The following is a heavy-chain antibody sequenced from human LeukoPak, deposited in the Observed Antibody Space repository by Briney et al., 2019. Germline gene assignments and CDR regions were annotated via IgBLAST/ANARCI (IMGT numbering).Heavy chain of an antibody. Sequence: GGSLRLSCAASGFTFSNAWMSWVRQAPGKGLEWVGRIKSKTDGGTTDYAAPVKGRFTISRDNSKNTLYLQMNSLRVEDTAVYYCARDPGNNYFDYWGQGALVTVSS. CDR3: ARDPGNNYFDY. CDR1: GFTFSNAW. V-gene: IGHV3-15*01. D-gene: IGHD2/OR15-2a*01. J-gene: IGHJ4*02. CDR2: IKSKTDGGTT.